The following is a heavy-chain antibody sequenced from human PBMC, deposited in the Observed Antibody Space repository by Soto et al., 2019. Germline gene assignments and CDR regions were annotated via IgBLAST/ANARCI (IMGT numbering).Heavy chain of an antibody. D-gene: IGHD6-13*01. Sequence: SETLSLTCAVSGGSIRSNNWWSWVRQPPGKGLEWIGEIFHSGSTNYNPSLKTRVTISVDTSKNQFSLKLSSVTAADTAVYYCASQQLVHYYYGMDVWGQGTTVTVSS. CDR1: GGSIRSNNW. CDR3: ASQQLVHYYYGMDV. J-gene: IGHJ6*02. V-gene: IGHV4-4*02. CDR2: IFHSGST.